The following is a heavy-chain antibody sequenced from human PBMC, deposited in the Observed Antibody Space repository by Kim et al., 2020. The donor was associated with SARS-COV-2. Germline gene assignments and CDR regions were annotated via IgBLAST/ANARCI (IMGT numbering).Heavy chain of an antibody. CDR3: ARDHPGGLGPFDY. CDR2: IYYSGST. V-gene: IGHV4-39*07. J-gene: IGHJ4*02. D-gene: IGHD3-16*01. Sequence: SETLSLTCTVFGGSISSENYYWGWIRQPPGKGLEWIGSIYYSGSTYYNPSLKSRVTISVDTSKNQFSLKLNSVTAADTAVYYCARDHPGGLGPFDYWGQGILVTVSS. CDR1: GGSISSENYY.